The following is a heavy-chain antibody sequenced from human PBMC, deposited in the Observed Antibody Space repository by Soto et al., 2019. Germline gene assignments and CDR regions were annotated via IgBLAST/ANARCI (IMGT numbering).Heavy chain of an antibody. V-gene: IGHV1-69*09. CDR2: INPLSGIP. CDR1: GGTFGSHV. D-gene: IGHD2-2*01. Sequence: QVQLVQSGAEVKKPESSVKVSCKTSGGTFGSHVISWVRQAPGQGPEWMGKINPLSGIPNYAQKFQDRVTFTADTDSSTAYMELSSLRSDDTAVYYCAAPACAATWCSPSHNLDHWGQGTLVTVSS. CDR3: AAPACAATWCSPSHNLDH. J-gene: IGHJ4*02.